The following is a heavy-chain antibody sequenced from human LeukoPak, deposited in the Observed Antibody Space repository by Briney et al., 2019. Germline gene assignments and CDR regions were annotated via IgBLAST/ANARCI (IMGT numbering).Heavy chain of an antibody. D-gene: IGHD4-11*01. CDR1: GGSISSYY. V-gene: IGHV4-59*01. CDR3: ARVPPMTTVTTYYYYYMDV. Sequence: SETLSLTCTVSGGSISSYYWSWIRQPPGKGLEWIGYIYYSGSTNYNPSLKSRVTISVDTSKNQFSLKLSSVTAADTAVYYCARVPPMTTVTTYYYYYMDVWGKGTTVTVSS. CDR2: IYYSGST. J-gene: IGHJ6*03.